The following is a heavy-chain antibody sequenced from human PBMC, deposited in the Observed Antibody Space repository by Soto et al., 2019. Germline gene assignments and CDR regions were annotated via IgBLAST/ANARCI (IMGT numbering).Heavy chain of an antibody. J-gene: IGHJ6*03. CDR3: AIYRVAATPDYYMYV. V-gene: IGHV1-69*02. Sequence: SVKVSCKASGGTFSSYTISWVRQAPGQGNEWMGRIIPILGIANYAQKFQGRVTITADKSTSTAYMELSSLRSEDTAVYYCAIYRVAATPDYYMYVSSKGTTVTVSS. CDR2: IIPILGIA. CDR1: GGTFSSYT. D-gene: IGHD2-15*01.